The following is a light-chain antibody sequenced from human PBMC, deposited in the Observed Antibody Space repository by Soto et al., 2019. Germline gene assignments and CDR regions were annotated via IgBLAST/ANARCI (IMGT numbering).Light chain of an antibody. CDR3: QHHRT. Sequence: EIVLTPAPGTLSLSPGERATLSCRAGQSVSSSYLAWYQQKPGQAPRLLIYGASSRATGIPARFSGSGSRTDFTLTISRLEPEDFAVYYCQHHRTFGQGTKVDI. J-gene: IGKJ1*01. CDR2: GAS. CDR1: QSVSSSY. V-gene: IGKV3-20*01.